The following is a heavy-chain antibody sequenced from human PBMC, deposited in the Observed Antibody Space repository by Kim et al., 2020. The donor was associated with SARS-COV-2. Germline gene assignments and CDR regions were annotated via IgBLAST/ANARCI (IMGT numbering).Heavy chain of an antibody. D-gene: IGHD3-10*01. V-gene: IGHV4-34*01. J-gene: IGHJ4*02. CDR3: ARGDYGSGRNYDY. Sequence: YNPSLKSRVTISVDTSKNQFSLKLSSVTAADTAVYYCARGDYGSGRNYDYWGQATLVTVSS.